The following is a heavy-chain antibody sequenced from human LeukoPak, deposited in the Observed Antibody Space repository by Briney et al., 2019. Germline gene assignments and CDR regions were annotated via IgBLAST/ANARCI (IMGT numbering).Heavy chain of an antibody. V-gene: IGHV4-61*05. CDR3: ARGGGRITMVRGVITYWYFDL. CDR2: VYYSGST. Sequence: SETLSLTCTVSGGSISSSSYYWSWIRQPPGKGLEWIGYVYYSGSTKYNPSLKSRVTISVDTSKNQFTLRLSSVTAADTAVYYCARGGGRITMVRGVITYWYFDLWGRGTLVTVSS. D-gene: IGHD3-10*01. CDR1: GGSISSSSYY. J-gene: IGHJ2*01.